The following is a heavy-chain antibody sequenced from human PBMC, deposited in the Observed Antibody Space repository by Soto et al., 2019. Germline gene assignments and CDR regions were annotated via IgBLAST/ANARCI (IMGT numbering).Heavy chain of an antibody. CDR1: GGSISSGGYS. J-gene: IGHJ4*02. CDR2: IYHSGST. V-gene: IGHV4-30-2*01. D-gene: IGHD3-16*01. CDR3: AGGKAVPLWGY. Sequence: SETLSLTCAVSGGSISSGGYSWSWIRQPPGKGLEWIGYIYHSGSTYYNPSLKSRVTISVDRSKNQFSLKLSSVTAADTAVYYWAGGKAVPLWGYWGQGPLVTVSS.